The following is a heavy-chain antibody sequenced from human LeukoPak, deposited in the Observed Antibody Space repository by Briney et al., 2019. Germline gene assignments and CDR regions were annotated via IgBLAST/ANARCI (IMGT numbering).Heavy chain of an antibody. V-gene: IGHV4-34*01. CDR2: INHSGST. CDR3: ASVVPGIAAADRPDAFDI. Sequence: SETLSLTCTVSGGPIGNYYWSWIRQPPGKGLEWIGEINHSGSTNYNPSLKSRVTISVDTSKNQFSLKLSSVTAADTAVYYCASVVPGIAAADRPDAFDIWGQGTMVTVSS. CDR1: GGPIGNYY. D-gene: IGHD6-13*01. J-gene: IGHJ3*02.